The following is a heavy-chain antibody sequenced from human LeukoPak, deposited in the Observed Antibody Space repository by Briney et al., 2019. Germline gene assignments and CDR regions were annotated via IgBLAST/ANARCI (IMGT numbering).Heavy chain of an antibody. J-gene: IGHJ5*02. D-gene: IGHD5-24*01. CDR1: GFTFSSYA. Sequence: GGSLRLSCAASGFTFSSYAMHWVRQAPGKGLEWISYIRGNGETIHYADSVKGRFTISRDNAKNSLSLQMTSLRAEDTAVYYCVRGQDGIDNWFDPWGQGTLVTVAS. V-gene: IGHV3-48*01. CDR3: VRGQDGIDNWFDP. CDR2: IRGNGETI.